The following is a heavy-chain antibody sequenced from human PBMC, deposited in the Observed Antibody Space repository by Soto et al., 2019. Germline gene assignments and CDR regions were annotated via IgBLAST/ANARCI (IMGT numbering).Heavy chain of an antibody. CDR2: ISAYNGNT. J-gene: IGHJ4*02. CDR1: GYTFTSYG. CDR3: ARGGCSGGSCYESPNY. D-gene: IGHD2-15*01. Sequence: ASVKVSCKASGYTFTSYGISWVRLAPGQGLEWMGWISAYNGNTNYAQKLQGRVTMTTDTSTSTAYMELRSLRSDDTAVYYCARGGCSGGSCYESPNYWGQGTLVTVSS. V-gene: IGHV1-18*01.